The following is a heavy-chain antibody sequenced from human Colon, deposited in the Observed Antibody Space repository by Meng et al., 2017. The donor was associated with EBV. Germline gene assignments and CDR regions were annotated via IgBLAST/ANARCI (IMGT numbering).Heavy chain of an antibody. Sequence: VESGGGFVKPGGSLSLSCAASGFNFNDYYMTWIRQAPGKGREWVAFISKMGDGISYAESVRGRFTISRDSATHSLYLQMNSLRAEDTAVYYCARDLGGPRDYWGQGTLVTVSS. CDR3: ARDLGGPRDY. D-gene: IGHD6-25*01. CDR1: GFNFNDYY. V-gene: IGHV3-11*01. J-gene: IGHJ4*02. CDR2: ISKMGDGI.